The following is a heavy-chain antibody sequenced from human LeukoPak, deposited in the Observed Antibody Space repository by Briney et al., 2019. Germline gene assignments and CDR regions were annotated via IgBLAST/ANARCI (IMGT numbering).Heavy chain of an antibody. CDR2: ISFDGSNK. CDR3: AKDLGSDFWSGYGSPDY. J-gene: IGHJ4*02. Sequence: PGGSLRLSCAASGFTFSTYAIHWVRQAPGKGLEWVAVISFDGSNKYYADSVKGRFTISRDNSKNTLYLQMNSLRAEDTAVYYCAKDLGSDFWSGYGSPDYWGQGTLVTVSS. V-gene: IGHV3-30*04. D-gene: IGHD3-3*01. CDR1: GFTFSTYA.